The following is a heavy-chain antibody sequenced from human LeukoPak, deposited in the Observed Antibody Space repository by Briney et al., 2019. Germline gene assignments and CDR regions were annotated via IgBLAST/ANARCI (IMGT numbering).Heavy chain of an antibody. Sequence: PLRLSCAASGFTFSSYGMHWVRQAPGKGLEWVAVISYDGSNKYYADSVKGRFTISRDNSKNTLYLQMNSLRAEDTAVYYCAKDTSATYYYYGMDVWGQGTTVTVSS. V-gene: IGHV3-30*18. CDR1: GFTFSSYG. J-gene: IGHJ6*02. CDR2: ISYDGSNK. CDR3: AKDTSATYYYYGMDV.